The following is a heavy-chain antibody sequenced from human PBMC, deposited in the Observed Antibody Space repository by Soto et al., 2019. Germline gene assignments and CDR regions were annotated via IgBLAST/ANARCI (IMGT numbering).Heavy chain of an antibody. CDR1: GFTFGSYT. Sequence: EVQLVESGGGLVKPGGSLRLSCATSGFTFGSYTMNWVRQAPGKGLERVSCISSASSYIYYADSVQGRFTISRDNSEKSLYLHMNSLRAEDTAVYYCARRSGYAYGSLDHWGQGVLVTVSS. CDR2: ISSASSYI. D-gene: IGHD5-18*01. J-gene: IGHJ4*02. CDR3: ARRSGYAYGSLDH. V-gene: IGHV3-21*02.